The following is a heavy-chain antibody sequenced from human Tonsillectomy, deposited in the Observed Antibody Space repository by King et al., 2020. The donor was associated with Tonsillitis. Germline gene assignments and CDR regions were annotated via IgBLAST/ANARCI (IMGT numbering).Heavy chain of an antibody. CDR3: ARDYYDSIHYFDY. D-gene: IGHD3-22*01. J-gene: IGHJ4*02. Sequence: QLVQSGAEVKKPGASVKVSCTASGYTFTIYGISWVRQAPGQGLEWMGWISGYSGDTKYAQKLQDRVTMTTDTSTSTAYMELRCLRSDDTAVYYCARDYYDSIHYFDYWGQGTLVTVSS. CDR2: ISGYSGDT. CDR1: GYTFTIYG. V-gene: IGHV1-18*01.